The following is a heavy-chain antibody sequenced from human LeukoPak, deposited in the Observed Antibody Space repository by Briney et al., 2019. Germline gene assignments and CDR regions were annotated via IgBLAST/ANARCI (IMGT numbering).Heavy chain of an antibody. CDR2: IYYSGST. D-gene: IGHD1-1*01. V-gene: IGHV4-39*07. CDR3: ARVSWFPGTSYYYMDV. Sequence: PSETLSLTCTVSGGSISSSSYYWGWIRQPPGKGLEWIGSIYYSGSTYYNPSLKSRVTISVDTSKNQFSLKLTSVTAADTAVYYCARVSWFPGTSYYYMDVWGKGTTVTVSS. CDR1: GGSISSSSYY. J-gene: IGHJ6*03.